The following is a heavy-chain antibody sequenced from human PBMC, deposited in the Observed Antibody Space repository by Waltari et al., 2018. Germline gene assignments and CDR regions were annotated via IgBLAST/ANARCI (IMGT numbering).Heavy chain of an antibody. CDR2: MNPNSGNT. Sequence: QVQLVQSGAEVKKPGASVKVSCKASGYTFTSYDSNWVRPATGQGLEWMGWMNPNSGNTGYAQKFQGRVTMTRNTSISTAYMELSSLRSEDTAVYYCARGAIMGIAELFDYWGQGTLVTVSS. J-gene: IGHJ4*02. CDR1: GYTFTSYD. D-gene: IGHD6-13*01. CDR3: ARGAIMGIAELFDY. V-gene: IGHV1-8*01.